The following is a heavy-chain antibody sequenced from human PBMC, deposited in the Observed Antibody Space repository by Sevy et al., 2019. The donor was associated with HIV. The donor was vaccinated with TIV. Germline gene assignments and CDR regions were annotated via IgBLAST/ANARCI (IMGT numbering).Heavy chain of an antibody. J-gene: IGHJ6*02. V-gene: IGHV3-7*01. D-gene: IGHD3-3*01. CDR3: ARDTVLRFLEWLPTSHYYYGMDV. CDR2: IKQDGSEK. CDR1: GFTFSSYW. Sequence: GGSLRLSCAASGFTFSSYWMSWVRQAPGKGLEWVANIKQDGSEKYYVDSVKGRFTISRDNAKNALYLQRNSLRAEDTAVYYCARDTVLRFLEWLPTSHYYYGMDVWGQGTTVTVSS.